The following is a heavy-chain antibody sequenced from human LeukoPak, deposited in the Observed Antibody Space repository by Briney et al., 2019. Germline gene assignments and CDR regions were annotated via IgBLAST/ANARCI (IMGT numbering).Heavy chain of an antibody. CDR2: IYSGGST. J-gene: IGHJ3*02. CDR3: ARDGRRYYDSSAGAFDI. D-gene: IGHD3-22*01. CDR1: GFTFSSYA. Sequence: GGSLRLSCAASGFTFSSYAMSWVRQAPGKGLEWVSVIYSGGSTYYADSVKGRFTISRDNSKNTLYLQMNSLRAEDTAVYYCARDGRRYYDSSAGAFDIWGQGTMVTVSS. V-gene: IGHV3-53*01.